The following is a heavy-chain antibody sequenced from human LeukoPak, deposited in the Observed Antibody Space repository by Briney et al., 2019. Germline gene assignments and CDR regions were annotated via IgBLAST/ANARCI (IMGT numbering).Heavy chain of an antibody. D-gene: IGHD2-21*02. CDR3: ARGQKSVVTAIRPVGESSNWFDP. CDR1: GGSFSGYY. V-gene: IGHV4-34*01. CDR2: INHSGST. Sequence: KPSETLSLTCAVYGGSFSGYYWSWIRQPPGKGLEWIGEINHSGSTNYNPSLKSRVTISVDTSKDQFSLKLSSVTAADTAVYYCARGQKSVVTAIRPVGESSNWFDPWGQGTLVTVSS. J-gene: IGHJ5*02.